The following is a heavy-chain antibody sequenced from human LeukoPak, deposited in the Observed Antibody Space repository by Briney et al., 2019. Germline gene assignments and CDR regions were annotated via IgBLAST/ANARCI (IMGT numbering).Heavy chain of an antibody. CDR2: INPSGGST. D-gene: IGHD3-3*01. Sequence: ASVKVSCKASGYTFTSYYMHWVRQAPGLGLEWMGIINPSGGSTSYAQKFQGRVTMTRDTSTRTVYMELSSLRSEDTAVYYCARADFWSEFDYWGQGTLVTVSS. CDR1: GYTFTSYY. CDR3: ARADFWSEFDY. J-gene: IGHJ4*02. V-gene: IGHV1-46*01.